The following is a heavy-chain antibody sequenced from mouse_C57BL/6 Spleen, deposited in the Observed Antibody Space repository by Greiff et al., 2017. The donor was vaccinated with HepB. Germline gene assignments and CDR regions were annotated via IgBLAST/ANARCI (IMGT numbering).Heavy chain of an antibody. D-gene: IGHD2-1*01. CDR2: IYPGDGDT. V-gene: IGHV1-80*01. CDR3: AREVIYYGYYFDY. J-gene: IGHJ2*01. CDR1: GYAFSSYW. Sequence: QVQLQQSGAELVKPGASVKISCKASGYAFSSYWMNWVKQRPGKGLEWIGQIYPGDGDTNYNGKFKGKATLTADKSSSTAYMQLSSLTSEDSAVYFCAREVIYYGYYFDYWGQGTTLTVSS.